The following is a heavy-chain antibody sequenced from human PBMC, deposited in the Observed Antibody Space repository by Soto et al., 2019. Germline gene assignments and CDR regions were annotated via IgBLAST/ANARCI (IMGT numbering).Heavy chain of an antibody. Sequence: SETLSLTCTVSGGSTSSYYWSWIRQPPGKGLEWIGYIYYSGSTNYNPSLKSRVTISVDTSKNQFSMKLSSVTAADTAVYYCARLFGLGYVFWRGYSHSIWCAPWARGTLLTVSS. CDR2: IYYSGST. CDR1: GGSTSSYY. CDR3: ARLFGLGYVFWRGYSHSIWCAP. J-gene: IGHJ5*02. D-gene: IGHD3-3*01. V-gene: IGHV4-59*08.